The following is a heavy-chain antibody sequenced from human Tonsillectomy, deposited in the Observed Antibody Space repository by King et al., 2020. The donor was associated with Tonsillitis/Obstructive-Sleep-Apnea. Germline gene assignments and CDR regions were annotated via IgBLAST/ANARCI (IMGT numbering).Heavy chain of an antibody. Sequence: VQLVESGGGLVKPGGSLRISCAASGFTFSDYYMSWIRQAPGKGLEWVSYISSSSSYTNYADSVKGRFTISRDNAKNSLYLQMNSLRAEDTAVYYCARDQGGRFLGNYYYYYMDVWGKGTTVTVSS. V-gene: IGHV3-11*05. CDR2: ISSSSSYT. CDR1: GFTFSDYY. CDR3: ARDQGGRFLGNYYYYYMDV. J-gene: IGHJ6*03. D-gene: IGHD3-3*01.